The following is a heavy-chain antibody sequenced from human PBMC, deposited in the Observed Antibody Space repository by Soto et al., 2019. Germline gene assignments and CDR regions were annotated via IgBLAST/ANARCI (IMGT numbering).Heavy chain of an antibody. Sequence: LPDTLSLTCSLCSGSLRGYYWSWIRPPPGKGLEWIGEISPSGTTNYSPSLKSRVSISVDTSKNQFSLNLTSLTAADTAVYYCARAPKVSGSAQTRPDFWGQGSLVTVSS. CDR3: ARAPKVSGSAQTRPDF. CDR2: ISPSGTT. J-gene: IGHJ4*02. D-gene: IGHD6-6*01. V-gene: IGHV4-34*01. CDR1: SGSLRGYY.